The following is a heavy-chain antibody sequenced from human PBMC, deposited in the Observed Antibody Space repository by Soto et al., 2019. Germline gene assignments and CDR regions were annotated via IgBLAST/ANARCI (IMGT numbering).Heavy chain of an antibody. CDR2: IKSKTDGGTT. CDR3: TTDQAYCSGGSCDSYYYYGMDV. CDR1: GFTFGNAW. Sequence: PGGSLRLSCAASGFTFGNAWMNWVRQAPGKGLEWVGRIKSKTDGGTTDYAAPVKGRFTISRDDSKNTLYLQMNSLKTEDTAVYYCTTDQAYCSGGSCDSYYYYGMDVWGQGTTVTVSS. D-gene: IGHD2-15*01. V-gene: IGHV3-15*07. J-gene: IGHJ6*02.